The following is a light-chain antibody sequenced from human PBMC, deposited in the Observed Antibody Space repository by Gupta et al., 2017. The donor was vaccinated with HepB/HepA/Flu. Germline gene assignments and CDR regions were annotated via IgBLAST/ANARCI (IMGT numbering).Light chain of an antibody. V-gene: IGKV1-39*01. CDR3: QQSDSTLRT. Sequence: DIQMTQSPSSLSASVGDRVTITCRASQTISSYLNWYQQKPGKAPKLLIYAASSLQSGVPSRFSGNGSGTDFTLTISRLQPEDFATYYCQQSDSTLRTFGQGTKVEIK. CDR2: AAS. CDR1: QTISSY. J-gene: IGKJ1*01.